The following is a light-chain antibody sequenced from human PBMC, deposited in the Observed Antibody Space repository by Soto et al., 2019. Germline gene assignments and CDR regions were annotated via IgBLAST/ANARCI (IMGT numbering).Light chain of an antibody. Sequence: SVLAQPASVVGYPGQSITISCTGTSSDVGGYNYVSWYQQHPGKAPKLMIYDVSNRPSGVSNRFSGSKSGNTASLTISGLQAEDEADYYCSSYTSSSTLYVFGTGTKVTVL. J-gene: IGLJ1*01. V-gene: IGLV2-14*01. CDR3: SSYTSSSTLYV. CDR2: DVS. CDR1: SSDVGGYNY.